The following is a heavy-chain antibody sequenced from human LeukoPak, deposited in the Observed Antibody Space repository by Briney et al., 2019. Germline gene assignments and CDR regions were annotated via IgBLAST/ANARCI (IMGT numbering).Heavy chain of an antibody. D-gene: IGHD3-10*01. J-gene: IGHJ6*03. CDR1: GFTFTNYC. CDR2: ISYDGSNT. V-gene: IGHV3-30*04. CDR3: ARDPTMVRGTMDV. Sequence: PGRSLRLSCGASGFTFTNYCIHWVRHAPGKGPEWVAVISYDGSNTYYADSVKGRFTISRDNSKNTVYLQMNSLRPEDTAVYYCARDPTMVRGTMDVWGKGTTVTVSS.